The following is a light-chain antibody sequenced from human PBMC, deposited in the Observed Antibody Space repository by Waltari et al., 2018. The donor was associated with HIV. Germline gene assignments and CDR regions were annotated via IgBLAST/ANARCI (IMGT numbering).Light chain of an antibody. CDR1: SNYVGAHDS. Sequence: QSALTQPASVSGSPGPSITLSCTGTSNYVGAHDSVSWYQQSPGKVPKLLIYDVYNRPSRISNRFSGSKSGNTAFLTISGLRAEDEADYYCASFTSGRLNVFGSGTKVTVL. CDR2: DVY. J-gene: IGLJ1*01. CDR3: ASFTSGRLNV. V-gene: IGLV2-14*01.